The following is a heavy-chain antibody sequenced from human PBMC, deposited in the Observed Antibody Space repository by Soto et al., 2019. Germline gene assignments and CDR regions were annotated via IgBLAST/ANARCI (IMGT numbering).Heavy chain of an antibody. V-gene: IGHV3-11*05. CDR1: GFTVSDYY. CDR3: VKDSSRWYYFDY. J-gene: IGHJ4*02. Sequence: QVQLVESGGGLVKPGGSLRLSCAASGFTVSDYYMSWIRQAPGKGLEWLSYSSNSGTYTRYADSVKGRFSISRDNAKNSLYLQIDSLRGEDTASYYCVKDSSRWYYFDYWGPGTLVTVSS. D-gene: IGHD6-13*01. CDR2: SSNSGTYT.